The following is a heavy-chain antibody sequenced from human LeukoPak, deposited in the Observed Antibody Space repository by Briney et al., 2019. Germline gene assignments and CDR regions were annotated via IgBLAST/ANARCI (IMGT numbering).Heavy chain of an antibody. Sequence: PGGSLRLSCEVSGLTFSRHAMNWVRQAPGKGLEWVSYISRSSSTIYYADSVKGRFTISRDNAKNSVYLQMKSLRDEDTAVYYCARDYYGSGSYVFDYWGQGTLVTVSS. J-gene: IGHJ4*02. CDR1: GLTFSRHA. CDR2: ISRSSSTI. D-gene: IGHD3-10*01. V-gene: IGHV3-48*02. CDR3: ARDYYGSGSYVFDY.